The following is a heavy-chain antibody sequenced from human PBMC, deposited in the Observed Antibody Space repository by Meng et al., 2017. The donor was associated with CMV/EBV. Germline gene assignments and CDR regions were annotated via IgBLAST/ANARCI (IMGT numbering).Heavy chain of an antibody. J-gene: IGHJ4*02. D-gene: IGHD1-26*01. CDR3: ARSIVGAIDY. V-gene: IGHV1-69*05. CDR2: IIPIFGTA. Sequence: SVQVSCKASGGTFSSYAISWVRQPPGQGLEWMGGIIPIFGTANYAQKFQGRVTITTDESTSTAYMELSSLRSEDTAVYYCARSIVGAIDYWGQGTLVTVSS. CDR1: GGTFSSYA.